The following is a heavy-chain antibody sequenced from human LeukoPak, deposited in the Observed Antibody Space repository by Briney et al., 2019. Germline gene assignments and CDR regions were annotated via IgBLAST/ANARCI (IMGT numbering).Heavy chain of an antibody. D-gene: IGHD6-13*01. J-gene: IGHJ4*02. V-gene: IGHV3-74*01. CDR3: ARRAAALGAFDY. Sequence: PGGSLRLSCAASGFTFSSYAMHWVRQAPGKGLEWVSRINSDGSSTSYADSVKGRFTISRDNAKNTLYLQMNSLRAEDTAVYYCARRAAALGAFDYWGPGTLVTVSS. CDR2: INSDGSST. CDR1: GFTFSSYA.